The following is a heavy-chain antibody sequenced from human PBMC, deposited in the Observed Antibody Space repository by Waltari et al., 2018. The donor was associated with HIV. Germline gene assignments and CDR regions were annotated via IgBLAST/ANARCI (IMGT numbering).Heavy chain of an antibody. D-gene: IGHD3-22*01. CDR3: ATVLVRTSWVITTAPFDY. J-gene: IGHJ4*02. CDR2: IYSNATT. CDR1: GFAVINTY. Sequence: EVQLVESGGGLIQPGGSLRLACAASGFAVINTYISWVRQAPGKGLEWVSLIYSNATTYYADSVKGRFTISRDNSKKTLYLQMNSLRADDTAVYFCATVLVRTSWVITTAPFDYWGQGTLVTVSS. V-gene: IGHV3-53*01.